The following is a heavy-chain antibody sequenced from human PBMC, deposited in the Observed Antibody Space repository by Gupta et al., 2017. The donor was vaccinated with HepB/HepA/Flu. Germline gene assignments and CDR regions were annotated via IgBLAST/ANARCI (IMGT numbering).Heavy chain of an antibody. J-gene: IGHJ6*03. CDR3: ARDGPLPATYYYYYYMDV. CDR2: IYSNGKT. V-gene: IGHV4-4*07. CDR1: GGSIRSYY. Sequence: QLQLQESGPGLVKPSETLSLTCTVSGGSIRSYYWRWIRQSAGKGLEWIGRIYSNGKTNYNPSLESRVSMSEDTSKNLFSLNLTSVTAADTAVYYCARDGPLPATYYYYYYMDVWGKGTTVTVSS.